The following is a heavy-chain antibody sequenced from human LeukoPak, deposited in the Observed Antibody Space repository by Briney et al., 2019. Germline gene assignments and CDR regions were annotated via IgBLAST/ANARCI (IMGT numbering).Heavy chain of an antibody. CDR3: ASPPPYSNYVYFDY. Sequence: PSETLSLTCTVSGGSISSSSYYWGWIRQPPGKGLEWIGSIYYSGSTYYNPSLKSRVTISVDTSKNQFSLKLSSVTAADTAVYYCASPPPYSNYVYFDYWGQGTLVTVSS. J-gene: IGHJ4*02. CDR1: GGSISSSSYY. D-gene: IGHD4-4*01. CDR2: IYYSGST. V-gene: IGHV4-39*01.